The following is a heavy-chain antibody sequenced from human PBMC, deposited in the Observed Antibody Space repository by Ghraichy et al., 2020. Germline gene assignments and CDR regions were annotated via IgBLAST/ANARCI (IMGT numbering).Heavy chain of an antibody. V-gene: IGHV4-38-2*01. CDR3: ARSGGVITIFGVVINWFDP. CDR1: GYSISSGYY. J-gene: IGHJ5*02. CDR2: ISQSGST. D-gene: IGHD3-3*01. Sequence: SETLSLTCAVSGYSISSGYYWGWIRQPPGKGLEWIGSISQSGSTYYNPSLKSRVTISLDTSKNQFSLNVNSVTAADTAFYYCARSGGVITIFGVVINWFDPWGLGTLVTVSS.